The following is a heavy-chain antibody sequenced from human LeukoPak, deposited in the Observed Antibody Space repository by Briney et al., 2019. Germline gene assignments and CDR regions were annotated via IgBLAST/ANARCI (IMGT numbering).Heavy chain of an antibody. Sequence: ASETLSLTCTVSGGSISSSYWSWIRQPPGKGLEWIGYIYHSGDTNSNPSLKSRVTISVDTSKNQFSLKLSSVAAADTAVYYCARHNFARPFDYWGQGTLVTVSS. D-gene: IGHD6-6*01. J-gene: IGHJ4*02. CDR1: GGSISSSY. CDR3: ARHNFARPFDY. V-gene: IGHV4-59*08. CDR2: IYHSGDT.